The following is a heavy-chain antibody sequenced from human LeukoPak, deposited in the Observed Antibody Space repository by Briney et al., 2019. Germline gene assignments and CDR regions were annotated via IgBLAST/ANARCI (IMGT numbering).Heavy chain of an antibody. D-gene: IGHD3-3*01. CDR2: IYTSGST. V-gene: IGHV4-61*02. CDR3: ARDRPGRYDFWSGYSDY. CDR1: GGSISSGSYY. J-gene: IGHJ4*02. Sequence: TSQTLSLTCTVSGGSISSGSYYWSWIRQPAGKGLEWIGRIYTSGSTNYNPSLKSRVTISVDTSKNQFSLKLSSVTAADTAAYYCARDRPGRYDFWSGYSDYWGQGTLVTVSS.